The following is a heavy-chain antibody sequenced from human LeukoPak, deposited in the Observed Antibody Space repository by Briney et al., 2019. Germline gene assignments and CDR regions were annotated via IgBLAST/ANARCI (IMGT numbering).Heavy chain of an antibody. CDR3: VKGGNYAPLDY. D-gene: IGHD1-7*01. CDR2: ISTSGGDT. V-gene: IGHV3-23*01. CDR1: GFTFTDSA. Sequence: PSGSLRLSCAGSGFTFTDSAMTWVRQAPGKGLEWVSAISTSGGDTIYTDSVKDRFTISRDNSKNTLYLQMNSLRAEDTAIYYCVKGGNYAPLDYWGQGTLVTVSS. J-gene: IGHJ4*02.